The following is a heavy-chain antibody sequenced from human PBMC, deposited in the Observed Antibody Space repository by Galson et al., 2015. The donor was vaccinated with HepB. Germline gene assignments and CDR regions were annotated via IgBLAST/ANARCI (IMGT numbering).Heavy chain of an antibody. CDR2: INHSGST. D-gene: IGHD2-15*01. Sequence: LSLTCAVYGGSFSGHYWSWIRQPPGKGLEWIGGINHSGSTNYNPSLKSRVTISVDTSKNQFSLKLSSVTAADTAVYYCARVCKISTPNRKCSGGSCKHHPLDYWGQGTLVTVSS. CDR1: GGSFSGHY. CDR3: ARVCKISTPNRKCSGGSCKHHPLDY. J-gene: IGHJ4*02. V-gene: IGHV4-34*01.